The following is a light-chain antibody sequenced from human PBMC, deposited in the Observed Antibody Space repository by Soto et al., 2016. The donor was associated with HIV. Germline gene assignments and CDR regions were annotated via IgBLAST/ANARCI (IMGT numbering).Light chain of an antibody. Sequence: DIQMTQSPSSLSASVGDRVTITCRASQSISTYLNWYQQKPGKAPKLLIYAASTLQSGVPSRFGGSGSGTDFTLTISSLQPEDFATYYCQQSYSTPGFGGGPRWRSN. CDR2: AAS. V-gene: IGKV1-39*01. CDR1: QSISTY. J-gene: IGKJ4*01. CDR3: QQSYSTPG.